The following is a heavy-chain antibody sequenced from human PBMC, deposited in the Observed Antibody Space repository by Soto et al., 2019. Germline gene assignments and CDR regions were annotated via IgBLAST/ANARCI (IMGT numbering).Heavy chain of an antibody. Sequence: GGSLRLSFAASGFTFCSYGVSCSHQAPGKGLVRLSRINSDGSSTSYADSVKGRFTISKDNANNTLYLQMNSLRAEDTAVYYCARDLAVAIDCDYCGQGPLIAVSS. V-gene: IGHV3-74*01. J-gene: IGHJ4*02. CDR3: ARDLAVAIDCDY. CDR1: GFTFCSYG. CDR2: INSDGSST. D-gene: IGHD2-15*01.